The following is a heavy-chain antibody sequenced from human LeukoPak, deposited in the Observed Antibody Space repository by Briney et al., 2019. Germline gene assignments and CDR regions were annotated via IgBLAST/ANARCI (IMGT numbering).Heavy chain of an antibody. CDR1: GGSISSGYYY. Sequence: SQTLSLTCTVSGGSISSGYYYWSWIRQHPGKGLEWIGYIYYSGSSYYNPSLKSRVTISVDTSKSQFSLKLSSVTAADTAVYYCARHRSGSYYGRFDYWGQGTLVTVSS. CDR2: IYYSGSS. V-gene: IGHV4-30-4*01. CDR3: ARHRSGSYYGRFDY. J-gene: IGHJ4*02. D-gene: IGHD3-10*01.